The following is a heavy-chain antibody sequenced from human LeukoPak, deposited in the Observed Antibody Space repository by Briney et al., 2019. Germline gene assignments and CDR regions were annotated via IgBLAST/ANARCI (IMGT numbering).Heavy chain of an antibody. CDR1: GGTFSSYA. D-gene: IGHD5-18*01. Sequence: SVKVSCKASGGTFSSYAISWVRQAPGQGLEWMGGIIPIFGTANYAQKFQGRVTITTDESTSTAYMELSSLRSEDTAVYYCAREGRGYSYGQVESWFDPWGQGTLVTVSS. J-gene: IGHJ5*02. V-gene: IGHV1-69*05. CDR3: AREGRGYSYGQVESWFDP. CDR2: IIPIFGTA.